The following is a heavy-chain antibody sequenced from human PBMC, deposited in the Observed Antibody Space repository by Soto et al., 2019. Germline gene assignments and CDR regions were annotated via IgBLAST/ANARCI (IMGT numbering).Heavy chain of an antibody. V-gene: IGHV3-23*01. Sequence: EVQLLESGGGLVQPGGSLRLSCSASGFTFSSYAMSWVRQAPGKGLEWVSAISGSGGSTYYADSVKGRFTLSGATYKNPLYLQMNSLRAEDTAVYYCANGQNYCSRGSCSYTPSDYWGQGTLVTVSS. CDR2: ISGSGGST. CDR3: ANGQNYCSRGSCSYTPSDY. J-gene: IGHJ4*02. CDR1: GFTFSSYA. D-gene: IGHD2-15*01.